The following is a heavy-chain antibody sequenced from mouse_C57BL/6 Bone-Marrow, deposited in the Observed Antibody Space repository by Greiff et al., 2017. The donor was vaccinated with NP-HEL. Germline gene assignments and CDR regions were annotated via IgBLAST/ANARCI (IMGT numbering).Heavy chain of an antibody. CDR2: ISSGSSTI. CDR3: ARDEWLLGVAWFAY. Sequence: EVQVVESGGGLVKPGGSLKLSCAASGFTFSDYGMHWVRQAPEKGLEWVAYISSGSSTIYYADTVKGRFTISRDNAKNTLFLQMTSLRSEDTAMYYCARDEWLLGVAWFAYWGQGTLVTVSA. V-gene: IGHV5-17*01. D-gene: IGHD2-3*01. J-gene: IGHJ3*01. CDR1: GFTFSDYG.